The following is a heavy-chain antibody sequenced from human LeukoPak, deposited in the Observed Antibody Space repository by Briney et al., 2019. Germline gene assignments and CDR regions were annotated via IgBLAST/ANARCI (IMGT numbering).Heavy chain of an antibody. Sequence: SETLSLTCTVSGGSIRSSYYYWGWIRQPPGKGLEWIGSIYDSGSTYYNPSLKSRVTISVATSKNQFSLKLNSVTAADTAVYYCARGPRRANAFDIWGQGTMVTVSS. CDR2: IYDSGST. V-gene: IGHV4-39*01. J-gene: IGHJ3*02. CDR3: ARGPRRANAFDI. CDR1: GGSIRSSYYY. D-gene: IGHD1-26*01.